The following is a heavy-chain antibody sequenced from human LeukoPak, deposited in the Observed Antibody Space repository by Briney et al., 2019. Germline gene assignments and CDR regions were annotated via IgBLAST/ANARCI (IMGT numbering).Heavy chain of an antibody. Sequence: SETLSLTCTVSGGSISSGGYYWSWIRQHPGKGLEWIGYIYYSGSTYYNPSLKSRVTISVDTSKNQFSLKLSSVTAADTAVYYCARGETIAARRYSYFDYWGQGTLVTVSS. D-gene: IGHD6-6*01. CDR2: IYYSGST. CDR3: ARGETIAARRYSYFDY. J-gene: IGHJ4*02. CDR1: GGSISSGGYY. V-gene: IGHV4-31*03.